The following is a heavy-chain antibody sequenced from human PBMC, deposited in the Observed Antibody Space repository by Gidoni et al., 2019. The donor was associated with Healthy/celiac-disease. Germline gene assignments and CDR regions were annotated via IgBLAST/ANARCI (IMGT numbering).Heavy chain of an antibody. J-gene: IGHJ4*02. CDR1: GFTVSSNY. V-gene: IGHV3-53*01. Sequence: EVQLVESGGGLIQPGGSLRLSCAASGFTVSSNYMSWVRQAPGKGLEWVSVIYSGGSTYYADPVKGRFTISRDNSKNTLYLQMNSLRAEDTAVYYCARISSSSPSRHFDYWGQGTLVTVSS. D-gene: IGHD6-13*01. CDR3: ARISSSSPSRHFDY. CDR2: IYSGGST.